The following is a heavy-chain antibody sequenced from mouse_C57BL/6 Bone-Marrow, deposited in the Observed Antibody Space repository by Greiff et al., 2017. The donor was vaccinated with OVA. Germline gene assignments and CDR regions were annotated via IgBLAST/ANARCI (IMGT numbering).Heavy chain of an antibody. J-gene: IGHJ4*01. CDR1: GFTFSSYA. CDR2: ISSGGDYT. D-gene: IGHD2-12*01. V-gene: IGHV5-9-1*02. Sequence: EVKLVESGEGLVKPGGSLKLSCAASGFTFSSYAMSWVRQTPEKRLEWVAYISSGGDYTYYADTVKGRFTISRDNARNTLYLRMSSLKSEDTARYYCTRDEELLYAMDYWGQGTSVTVSS. CDR3: TRDEELLYAMDY.